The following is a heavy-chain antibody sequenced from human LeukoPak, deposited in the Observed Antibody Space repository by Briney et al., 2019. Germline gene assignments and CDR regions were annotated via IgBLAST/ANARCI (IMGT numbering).Heavy chain of an antibody. CDR3: ARARLVPATSYLDY. V-gene: IGHV1-2*02. J-gene: IGHJ4*02. CDR1: GYTFTGYY. D-gene: IGHD6-19*01. Sequence: ASVKVSCKASGYTFTGYYMHWVRQAPGQGLEWMGIINPSGGSTSYAQKFQGRVTMTRDTSISTAYMELSRLGSDDTAVYYCARARLVPATSYLDYWGQGTLVTVSS. CDR2: INPSGGST.